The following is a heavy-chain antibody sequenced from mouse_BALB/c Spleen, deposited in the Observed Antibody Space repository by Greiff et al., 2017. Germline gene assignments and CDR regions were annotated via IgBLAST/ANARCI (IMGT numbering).Heavy chain of an antibody. CDR3: ARRGGSSYGAMDY. J-gene: IGHJ4*01. CDR2: ISYDGSN. V-gene: IGHV3-6*02. Sequence: EVQLQESGPGLVKPSQSLSLTCSVTGYSITSGYYWNWIRQFPGNKLEWMGYISYDGSNNYNPSLKNRISITRDTSKNQFFLKLNSVTTEDTATYYCARRGGSSYGAMDYWGQGTSVTVSS. CDR1: GYSITSGYY. D-gene: IGHD1-1*01.